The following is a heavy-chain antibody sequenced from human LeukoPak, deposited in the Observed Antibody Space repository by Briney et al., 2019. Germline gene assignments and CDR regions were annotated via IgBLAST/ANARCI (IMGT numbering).Heavy chain of an antibody. V-gene: IGHV3-33*06. Sequence: GGSLRLSCAASGFTFSSYGMHWVRQAPGKGLEWVALIWYDGSNKYYADSVKGRLTISRDNSKNTLYLQMNSLRAEDTAVYYCAKDMDTMMIIFNPFWGQGTLVTVSS. CDR2: IWYDGSNK. CDR3: AKDMDTMMIIFNPF. D-gene: IGHD3-22*01. J-gene: IGHJ4*02. CDR1: GFTFSSYG.